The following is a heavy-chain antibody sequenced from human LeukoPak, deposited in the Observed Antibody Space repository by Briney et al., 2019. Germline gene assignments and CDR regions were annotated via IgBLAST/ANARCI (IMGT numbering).Heavy chain of an antibody. CDR1: GFTFSSYW. J-gene: IGHJ4*02. V-gene: IGHV3-74*01. Sequence: GGSLRLSCAASGFTFSSYWMHWVRQAPGKGLVWVSRINSDGSSTSYADSVKGRFTISRDNAKNTLYLQMNSLRAEDAAVYYCVSSYCSGGSCYSASGYWGQGTLVTVSS. CDR2: INSDGSST. CDR3: VSSYCSGGSCYSASGY. D-gene: IGHD2-15*01.